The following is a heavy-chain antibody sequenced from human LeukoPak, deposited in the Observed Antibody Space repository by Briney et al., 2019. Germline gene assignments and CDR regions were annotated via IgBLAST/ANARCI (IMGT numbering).Heavy chain of an antibody. J-gene: IGHJ4*02. CDR1: GFTFDDYA. V-gene: IGHV3-9*01. CDR3: AKDGAHMITFGGVIVD. CDR2: ISWNSGSI. Sequence: GGSLRLSCAASGFTFDDYAMHWVRQAPGKGLEWVSGISWNSGSIGYADSVKGRFTISRDNAKNSLYLQMNSLRAEDTALHYCAKDGAHMITFGGVIVDWGQGTLVTVSS. D-gene: IGHD3-16*02.